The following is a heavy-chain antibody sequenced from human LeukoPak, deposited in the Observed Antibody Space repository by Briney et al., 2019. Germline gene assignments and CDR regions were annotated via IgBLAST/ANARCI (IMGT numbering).Heavy chain of an antibody. CDR3: ASKSYTIPRFAFDI. CDR1: GYSISNDYY. V-gene: IGHV4-31*11. J-gene: IGHJ3*02. Sequence: PSETLSLTCAVSGYSISNDYYWSWIRQHPGQGLEWIGYIYYSGSTYYNPSLKSRVTISVDTSKNQFSLKLGSVTAADTAVYYCASKSYTIPRFAFDIWGQGTMVTVSS. CDR2: IYYSGST. D-gene: IGHD3-3*01.